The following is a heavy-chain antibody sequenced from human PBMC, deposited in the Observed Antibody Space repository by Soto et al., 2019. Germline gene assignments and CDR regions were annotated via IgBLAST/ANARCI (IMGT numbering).Heavy chain of an antibody. CDR2: ISHDGNQK. D-gene: IGHD2-21*02. CDR1: GFTFSSYG. CDR3: VHATLQTAIKFGVDS. V-gene: IGHV3-30*03. Sequence: PGGSLRLFCAASGFTFSSYGMHWVRQAPGKGLVWVAVISHDGNQKYYADFAKGRFTISRDNARNTLHLQMNSLRPEDTAPFYSVHATLQTAIKFGVDSWGQGTLVTVS. J-gene: IGHJ5*01.